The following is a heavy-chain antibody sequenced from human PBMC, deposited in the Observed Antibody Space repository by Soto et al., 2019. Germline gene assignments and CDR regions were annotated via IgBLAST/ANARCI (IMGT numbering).Heavy chain of an antibody. J-gene: IGHJ4*02. Sequence: EVQLVESGGGLVQPGGSLRLSCAASGFTFSSYWMSWVRQAPGKGLEWVANIKHDGSEKYYVDSVKGRFTISRDNAKNSLYLQMNSLRAEDTAVYYCARHRSGYDFYYFDYWGQGTLVTVSS. CDR2: IKHDGSEK. CDR3: ARHRSGYDFYYFDY. D-gene: IGHD5-12*01. CDR1: GFTFSSYW. V-gene: IGHV3-7*01.